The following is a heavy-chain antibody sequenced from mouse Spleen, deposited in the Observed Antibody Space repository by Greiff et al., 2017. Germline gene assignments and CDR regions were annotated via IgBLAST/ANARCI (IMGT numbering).Heavy chain of an antibody. Sequence: QVQLQQSGPELVKPGASVKISCKASGYAFSSSWMNWVKQRPGKGLEWIGRIYPGDGDTNYNGKFKGKATLTADKSSSTAYMQLSSLTSEDSAVYFCARCYGDYYFDYWGQGTTLTVSS. V-gene: IGHV1-82*01. CDR2: IYPGDGDT. J-gene: IGHJ2*01. D-gene: IGHD2-13*01. CDR1: GYAFSSSW. CDR3: ARCYGDYYFDY.